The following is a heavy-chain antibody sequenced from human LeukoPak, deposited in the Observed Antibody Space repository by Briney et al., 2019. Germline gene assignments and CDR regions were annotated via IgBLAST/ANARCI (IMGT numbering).Heavy chain of an antibody. CDR2: ISSSSSYI. Sequence: PGGSLRLSCAASGFTFSSYSMNWVRQAPGKGPEWVSSISSSSSYIYYADSVKGRFTISRDNAKNSLYLQMNSLRAEDTAVYYCARDPAASDIVVVPADYWGQGTLVTVSS. CDR1: GFTFSSYS. V-gene: IGHV3-21*01. D-gene: IGHD2-2*01. J-gene: IGHJ4*02. CDR3: ARDPAASDIVVVPADY.